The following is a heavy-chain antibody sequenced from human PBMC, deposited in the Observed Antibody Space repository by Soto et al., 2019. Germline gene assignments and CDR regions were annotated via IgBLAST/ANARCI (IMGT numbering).Heavy chain of an antibody. CDR2: FDPEDGET. V-gene: IGHV1-24*01. CDR3: ASRNYDFWSGYYTPGFDP. D-gene: IGHD3-3*01. Sequence: ASVKVSCKVSGYTLTELSMHWVRQAPGKGLEWMGGFDPEDGETIYAQKFQGRVTMTEDTSTDTAYMELSSLRSEDTAVYYCASRNYDFWSGYYTPGFDPWGQGTLVTVSS. CDR1: GYTLTELS. J-gene: IGHJ5*02.